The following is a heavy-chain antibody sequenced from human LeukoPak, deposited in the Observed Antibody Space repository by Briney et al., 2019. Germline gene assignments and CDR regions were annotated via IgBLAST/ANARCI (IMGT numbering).Heavy chain of an antibody. CDR3: AKVVHPEQQLVYYYYYMDV. CDR1: GFTFSSYG. CDR2: ISYDGSNK. D-gene: IGHD6-13*01. V-gene: IGHV3-30*18. Sequence: QPGGSLRLSCAASGFTFSSYGMHWVRQAPGKGLEWVAVISYDGSNKYYADSVKGRFTISRDNSKNTLYLQMNSLRAEDTAVYYCAKVVHPEQQLVYYYYYMDVWGKGTTVTVSS. J-gene: IGHJ6*03.